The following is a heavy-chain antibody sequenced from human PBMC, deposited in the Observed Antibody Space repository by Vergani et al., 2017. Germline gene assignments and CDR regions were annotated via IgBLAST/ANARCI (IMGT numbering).Heavy chain of an antibody. CDR3: AGRFYEKFDP. CDR2: IYHSGRT. J-gene: IGHJ5*02. V-gene: IGHV4-4*02. CDR1: GGSISSSNW. Sequence: QVQLQESGPGLVKPSGTLSLTCAVSGGSISSSNWWGWVRQPPGKGLEWIGEIYHSGRTNYNPSLKRRVTISVDKSKNQFSLKLSSVTAADAAVYYGAGRFYEKFDPWGQGTLVTVSS. D-gene: IGHD3-3*01.